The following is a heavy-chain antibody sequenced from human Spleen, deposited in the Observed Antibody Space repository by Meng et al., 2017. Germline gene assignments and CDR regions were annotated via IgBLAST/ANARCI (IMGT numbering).Heavy chain of an antibody. D-gene: IGHD6-19*01. CDR2: IHPSGNA. V-gene: IGHV1-18*01. J-gene: IGHJ4*02. CDR3: VKHSSGWSLDS. Sequence: QVQLVQSGAEVKKPGASLKVSCKASGYTYTHYQMDWVRQAPGQGLEWMGWIHPSGNANYAQKFQGRVTMTTDTSTTTAYMELRSLRSDDSALYYCVKHSSGWSLDSWGQGTLVTVSS. CDR1: GYTYTHYQ.